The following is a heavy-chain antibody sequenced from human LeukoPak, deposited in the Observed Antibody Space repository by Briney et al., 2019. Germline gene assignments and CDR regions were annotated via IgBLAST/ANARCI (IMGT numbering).Heavy chain of an antibody. CDR2: IPYDGSNK. V-gene: IGHV3-30-3*01. CDR1: GFTFSSYA. D-gene: IGHD6-6*01. CDR3: ARGAAARQGPFQH. J-gene: IGHJ1*01. Sequence: PGGSLRLSCAASGFTFSSYAMHWARQAPGKGLEWVAVIPYDGSNKYYADSVKGRFTISRDNSKNTLYLQMNSLRAEDTAVYYCARGAAARQGPFQHWGQGTLVTVSS.